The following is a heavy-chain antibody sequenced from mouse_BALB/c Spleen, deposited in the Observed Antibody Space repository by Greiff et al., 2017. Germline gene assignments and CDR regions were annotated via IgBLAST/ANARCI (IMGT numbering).Heavy chain of an antibody. CDR1: GFTFSDYY. CDR2: ISDGGSYT. V-gene: IGHV5-4*02. CDR3: AREGGTGTLFAY. Sequence: EVMLVESGGGLVKPGGSLKLSCAASGFTFSDYYMYWVRQTPEKRLEWVATISDGGSYTYYPDSVKGRFTISRDNANNNLYLQMSSLKSEDTAMYYCAREGGTGTLFAYWGQGTLVTVSA. J-gene: IGHJ3*01. D-gene: IGHD4-1*01.